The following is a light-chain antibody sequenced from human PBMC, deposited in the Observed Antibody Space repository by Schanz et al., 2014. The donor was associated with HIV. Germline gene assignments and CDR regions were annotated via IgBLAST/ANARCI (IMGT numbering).Light chain of an antibody. CDR2: AAS. V-gene: IGKV1-12*01. J-gene: IGKJ2*01. CDR3: QQSYRNPRT. CDR1: QGISRW. Sequence: DIQMTQSPSAMSASVGDRVTITCRASQGISRWLAWYQQKPGKAPKLLIYAASTLQSGVPSRFSGSGSGTHFTLTINSLQPEDCATYYCQQSYRNPRTFGQGTKLEIK.